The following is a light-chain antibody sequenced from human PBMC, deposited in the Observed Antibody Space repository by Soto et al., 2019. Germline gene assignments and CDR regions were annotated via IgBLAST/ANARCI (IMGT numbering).Light chain of an antibody. Sequence: EIMLTQSPATLSLSPGERATLSCRASQSVNNYLAWHQQRPGQAPRLLIYDASNRATGIPARFSGSGSGTDFTLTISSLEPEDFAVYYCQHRNNRPFSFGPGTKVDIK. CDR1: QSVNNY. J-gene: IGKJ3*01. V-gene: IGKV3-11*01. CDR2: DAS. CDR3: QHRNNRPFS.